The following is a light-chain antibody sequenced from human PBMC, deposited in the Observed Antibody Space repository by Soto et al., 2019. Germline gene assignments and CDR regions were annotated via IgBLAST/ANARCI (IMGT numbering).Light chain of an antibody. Sequence: EVVMTQSPATLSVSPGERATLSCRASQTVSRNLAWYQQRPGQAPRLLIYDISNRAAGVPARFSGSGSETEFTLTIRSLQSEDFAVYFCQQYNNWPSVGQGKRLEIK. J-gene: IGKJ5*01. CDR2: DIS. CDR1: QTVSRN. CDR3: QQYNNWPS. V-gene: IGKV3-15*01.